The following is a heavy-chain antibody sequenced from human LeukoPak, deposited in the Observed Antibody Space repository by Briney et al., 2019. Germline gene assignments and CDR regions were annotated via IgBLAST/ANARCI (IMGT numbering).Heavy chain of an antibody. CDR2: ISGSGGST. Sequence: GGSPRLSCAASGFTFSSYAMSWVRQAPGKGLEWVSAISGSGGSTYYADSVKGRFTISRDNSKNTLYLQMNSLRAKDTAVYYCAKWGFGELFDYYYYGMDVWGQGTTVTVSS. CDR3: AKWGFGELFDYYYYGMDV. J-gene: IGHJ6*02. D-gene: IGHD3-10*01. V-gene: IGHV3-23*01. CDR1: GFTFSSYA.